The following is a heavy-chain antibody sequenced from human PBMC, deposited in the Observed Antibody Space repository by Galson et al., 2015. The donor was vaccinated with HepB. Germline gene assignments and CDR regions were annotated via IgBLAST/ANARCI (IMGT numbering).Heavy chain of an antibody. CDR1: GFTFSSYA. J-gene: IGHJ4*02. Sequence: SLRLSCAASGFTFSSYAMCWVRQAPGKGLEWVSAISGSGGSTFCADSVKGRFTISRDNSKNTLYLQMNSLRAEDTAVYYCAITQWLVHWGQGTLVTVSS. CDR2: ISGSGGST. CDR3: AITQWLVH. V-gene: IGHV3-23*01. D-gene: IGHD6-19*01.